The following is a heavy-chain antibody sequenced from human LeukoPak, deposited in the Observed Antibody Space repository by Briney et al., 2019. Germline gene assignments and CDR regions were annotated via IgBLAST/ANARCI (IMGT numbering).Heavy chain of an antibody. Sequence: PGGSLRLSCAASGFTFSSYWMHWVRQVPGQGLVWVSRINSDGSSTIYADSVKGRFSISRDNAKNTLYLQMSSLRAEDTAVYYCASEYYYDSSGVDYWGQGTLVTVSS. J-gene: IGHJ4*02. D-gene: IGHD3-22*01. CDR1: GFTFSSYW. CDR3: ASEYYYDSSGVDY. V-gene: IGHV3-74*01. CDR2: INSDGSST.